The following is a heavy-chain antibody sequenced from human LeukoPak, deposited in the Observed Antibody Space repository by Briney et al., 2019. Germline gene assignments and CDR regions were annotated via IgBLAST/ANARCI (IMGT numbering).Heavy chain of an antibody. CDR2: ISYDGSNK. CDR3: ARTPQQLWSVSPMDV. Sequence: GGSLRLSCAASGFTFSSYAMHWVRQAPGKGLEWVAVISYDGSNKYYADSVKGRFTISRDNSKNTLYLQMNSLRAEDTAVYYCARTPQQLWSVSPMDVWGQGTTVTVSS. CDR1: GFTFSSYA. V-gene: IGHV3-30-3*01. J-gene: IGHJ6*02. D-gene: IGHD5-18*01.